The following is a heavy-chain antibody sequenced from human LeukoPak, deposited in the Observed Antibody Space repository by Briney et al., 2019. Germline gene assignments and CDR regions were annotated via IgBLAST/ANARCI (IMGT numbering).Heavy chain of an antibody. J-gene: IGHJ4*02. CDR1: GFNFHDHA. Sequence: RGGGSLRLSCAASGFNFHDHAMSWSRQAPGKGPEWVSTIHWNVDTTTYADSVKGRFTISRDNAKSSLYLQMSSLRAEDTAFYYCARDRVAMAGKAYFDCWGQGTLVTVSS. V-gene: IGHV3-20*04. CDR3: ARDRVAMAGKAYFDC. CDR2: IHWNVDTT. D-gene: IGHD6-19*01.